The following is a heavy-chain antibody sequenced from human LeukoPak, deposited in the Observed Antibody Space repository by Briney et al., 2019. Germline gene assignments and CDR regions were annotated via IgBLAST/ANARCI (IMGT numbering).Heavy chain of an antibody. V-gene: IGHV3-74*01. J-gene: IGHJ1*01. CDR3: ARAPSEIGGYYPEYFRH. Sequence: GGSLRLSCAASGFTFSSYWMHWVRQAPGKGLVWVSRTKSDGSTRYADSVKGRFTISRDNAKNTVSLQMNSLRAEDTGVHYCARAPSEIGGYYPEYFRHWGQGTLVTVSP. CDR2: TKSDGST. CDR1: GFTFSSYW. D-gene: IGHD3-22*01.